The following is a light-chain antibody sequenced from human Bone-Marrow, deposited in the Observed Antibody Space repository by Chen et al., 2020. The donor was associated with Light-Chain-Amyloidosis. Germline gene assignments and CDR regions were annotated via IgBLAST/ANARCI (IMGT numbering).Light chain of an antibody. CDR3: QSYQGSSQGV. J-gene: IGLJ3*02. Sequence: NFMLTQPHSGSESPGNKLIISCSRSSGSISTNYVQWYQQRPGSSPTTVIYEDYQSPSGVPDRFSGSIDRSSNSASLTISGLKTEDEADYYCQSYQGSSQGVFGGGTKLTVL. CDR2: EDY. V-gene: IGLV6-57*01. CDR1: SGSISTNY.